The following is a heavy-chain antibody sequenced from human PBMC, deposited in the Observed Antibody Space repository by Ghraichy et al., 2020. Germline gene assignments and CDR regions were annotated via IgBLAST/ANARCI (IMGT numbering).Heavy chain of an antibody. J-gene: IGHJ6*02. CDR1: GYTFTSYY. CDR3: ARDLSGRTGDPPGMDV. V-gene: IGHV1-46*01. CDR2: INPSGGST. D-gene: IGHD7-27*01. Sequence: ASVKVSCKASGYTFTSYYMHWVRQAPGQGLEWMGIINPSGGSTSYAQKFQGRVTMTRDTSTSTVYMELSSLRSEDTAVYYCARDLSGRTGDPPGMDVWGQGTTVTVSS.